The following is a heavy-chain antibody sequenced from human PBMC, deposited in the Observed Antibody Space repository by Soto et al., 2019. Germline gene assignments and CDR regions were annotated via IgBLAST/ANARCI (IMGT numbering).Heavy chain of an antibody. CDR2: MNPNTANT. Sequence: QVQLVQSGAEVKKPGASVKVSCKASGYTFTSYDINWVRQATGQGREWMGWMNPNTANTGNAQKFQDRVTMTRNTAISTAYMELSSLRSEDTAVYYCARERGGRSTYRFDPWGQGTLVTVSS. J-gene: IGHJ5*02. D-gene: IGHD1-26*01. CDR1: GYTFTSYD. V-gene: IGHV1-8*01. CDR3: ARERGGRSTYRFDP.